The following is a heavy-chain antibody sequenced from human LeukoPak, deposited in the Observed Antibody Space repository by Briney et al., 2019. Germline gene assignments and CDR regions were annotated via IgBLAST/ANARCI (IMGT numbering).Heavy chain of an antibody. CDR1: GFTFDRFA. CDR3: GRDHVYGGADY. Sequence: PGGTLRLSCAASGFTFDRFAMHWVRQAPAKGLEWVYLISGDGFTTYYVESVKGRFTMSRDNSKNSLYLQMKSLSTEDTALYYCGRDHVYGGADYWGQGTLVTVSS. J-gene: IGHJ4*02. V-gene: IGHV3-43*02. D-gene: IGHD4-23*01. CDR2: ISGDGFTT.